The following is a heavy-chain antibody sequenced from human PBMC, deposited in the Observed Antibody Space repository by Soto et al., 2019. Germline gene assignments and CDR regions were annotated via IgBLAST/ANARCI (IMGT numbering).Heavy chain of an antibody. Sequence: PGGSLRLSCAASGFTFSSYSMNWVHQAPGKGLEWVSSISSSSYIYYADSVKGRFTISRDNAKNSLYLQMNSLRAEDTAVYYCARSPSDLSSGYLAYWGQGTLVTVSS. V-gene: IGHV3-21*01. CDR3: ARSPSDLSSGYLAY. CDR2: ISSSSYI. CDR1: GFTFSSYS. D-gene: IGHD3-22*01. J-gene: IGHJ4*02.